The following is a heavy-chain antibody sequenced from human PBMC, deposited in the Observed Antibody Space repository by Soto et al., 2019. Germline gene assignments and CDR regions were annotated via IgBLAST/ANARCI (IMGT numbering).Heavy chain of an antibody. D-gene: IGHD6-6*01. CDR3: ARGIAARPPRYYYGMDV. CDR1: GFTFSSYE. V-gene: IGHV3-13*01. J-gene: IGHJ6*02. CDR2: IGTAGDT. Sequence: GGSMRLSCAASGFTFSSYEMHWVRQATGKGLEWVSAIGTAGDTYYPGSVKGRFTISRENAKNSLYLQMNSLRAGDTAVYYCARGIAARPPRYYYGMDVWGQGTTVTVSS.